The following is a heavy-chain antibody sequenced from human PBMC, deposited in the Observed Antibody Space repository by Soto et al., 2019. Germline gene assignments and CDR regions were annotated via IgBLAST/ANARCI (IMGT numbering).Heavy chain of an antibody. Sequence: GGSLRLSCAASGCTFSSYAMSWVRQAPGKGLEWVSAISGSGGSTYYADSVKGRFTISRDNSKNTLYLQMNSLRAEDTAVYYCAKSYYYGSGSLPFWYFDYWGQGTLVTVSS. V-gene: IGHV3-23*01. CDR2: ISGSGGST. D-gene: IGHD3-10*01. J-gene: IGHJ4*02. CDR1: GCTFSSYA. CDR3: AKSYYYGSGSLPFWYFDY.